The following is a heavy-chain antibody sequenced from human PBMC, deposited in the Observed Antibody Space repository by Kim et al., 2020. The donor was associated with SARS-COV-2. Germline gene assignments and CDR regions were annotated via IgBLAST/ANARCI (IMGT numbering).Heavy chain of an antibody. CDR3: ARDWDYSLGY. CDR1: GFTFSSYC. D-gene: IGHD1-7*01. V-gene: IGHV3-7*01. CDR2: IKEDGSEI. Sequence: GGSLRLSCAASGFTFSSYCMSWVRQAPGKGLEWVAKIKEDGSEIYYVDSVKGRFTISRDNAKNSLYLQMNSLRVEDTAVYYCARDWDYSLGYWGQGTLVTVSS. J-gene: IGHJ4*02.